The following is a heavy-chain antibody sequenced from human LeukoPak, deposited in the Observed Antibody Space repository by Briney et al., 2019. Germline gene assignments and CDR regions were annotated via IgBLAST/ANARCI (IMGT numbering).Heavy chain of an antibody. CDR1: GGSISSSSYY. CDR3: ARDVRSGFLEWLSYYGMDV. V-gene: IGHV4-39*07. Sequence: NPSETLSLTCTVSGGSISSSSYYWGWIRQPPGKGLEWIGRIYTSGSTNYNPSLKSRVTISVDTSKNQFSLKLSSVTAADTAVYYCARDVRSGFLEWLSYYGMDVWGQGTTVTVSS. CDR2: IYTSGST. J-gene: IGHJ6*02. D-gene: IGHD3-3*01.